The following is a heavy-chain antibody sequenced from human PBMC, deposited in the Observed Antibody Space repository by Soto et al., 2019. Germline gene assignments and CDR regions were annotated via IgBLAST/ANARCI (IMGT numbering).Heavy chain of an antibody. D-gene: IGHD2-2*01. CDR3: AVGQGSFLGGDSVVVPAAIPYYYYYGMDV. J-gene: IGHJ6*02. V-gene: IGHV3-21*01. CDR1: GFTFSSYS. CDR2: ISSSSIYI. Sequence: GGSLRLSCAASGFTFSSYSINWVRQAPWKGLEWVSSISSSSIYIYYADSVKGRFTISRDNAKNSLYLQMNSLRAEDTAVYYCAVGQGSFLGGDSVVVPAAIPYYYYYGMDVLGRRTTVAV.